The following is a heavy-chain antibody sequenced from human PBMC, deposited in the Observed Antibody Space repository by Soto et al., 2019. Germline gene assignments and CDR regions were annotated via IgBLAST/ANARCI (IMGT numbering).Heavy chain of an antibody. D-gene: IGHD3-3*01. J-gene: IGHJ6*02. CDR1: GYTFTSYG. CDR2: ISAYNGNT. Sequence: QVQLVQSGAEVKKPGASVKVSCKASGYTFTSYGISWVRQAPGQGLEWMGWISAYNGNTNYAQKLQCRVTMTTDTSTSTAYMELRSLRSDETAVYYCARVKRVDYDFWGGVNYYYYYGMDVWGQGTTVTVSS. V-gene: IGHV1-18*01. CDR3: ARVKRVDYDFWGGVNYYYYYGMDV.